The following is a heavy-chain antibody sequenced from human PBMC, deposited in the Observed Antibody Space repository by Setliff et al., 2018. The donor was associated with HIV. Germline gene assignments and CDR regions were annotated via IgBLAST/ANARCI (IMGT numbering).Heavy chain of an antibody. CDR2: INPNNGGT. V-gene: IGHV1-2*02. CDR3: ARDYYDSSGSSTDY. J-gene: IGHJ4*02. Sequence: GASVKVSCKASGYTFTGYYMHWVRQAPGQGLEWMGWINPNNGGTNYAQKFQGRVTMTRDTSISTAYMELSRLRSDDTAVYYCARDYYDSSGSSTDYWGQGTLVTVPQ. D-gene: IGHD3-22*01. CDR1: GYTFTGYY.